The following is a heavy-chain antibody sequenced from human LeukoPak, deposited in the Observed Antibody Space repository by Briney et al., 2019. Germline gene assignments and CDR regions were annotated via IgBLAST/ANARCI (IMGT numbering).Heavy chain of an antibody. CDR1: GFTLSSYS. CDR2: VNENDGRA. Sequence: GGSLRLSCAASGFTLSSYSMNWVRQAPGKGLEWVSSVNENDGRAEYADSVKGRFTISRDTSKTTLFLQMNSLRAEDTALYYCAKAVFGENFAYWGHGTLVTVSS. J-gene: IGHJ4*01. CDR3: AKAVFGENFAY. D-gene: IGHD3-10*02. V-gene: IGHV3-23*01.